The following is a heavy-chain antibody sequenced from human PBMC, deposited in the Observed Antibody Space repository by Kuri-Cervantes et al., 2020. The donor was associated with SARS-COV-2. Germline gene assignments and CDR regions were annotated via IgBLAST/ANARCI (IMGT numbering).Heavy chain of an antibody. CDR2: IKEDGSER. J-gene: IGHJ4*02. D-gene: IGHD5-18*01. CDR1: RFPFSSYW. CDR3: ARFVIGRAISTASPGFFDY. Sequence: GGSLRLSCAASRFPFSSYWVSWVRQAPGKGLEWVANIKEDGSERYYVDSVKGRFTISRDNAKNSLYLQMNNLRAEDTAVYYCARFVIGRAISTASPGFFDYWGQGTLVTVSS. V-gene: IGHV3-7*03.